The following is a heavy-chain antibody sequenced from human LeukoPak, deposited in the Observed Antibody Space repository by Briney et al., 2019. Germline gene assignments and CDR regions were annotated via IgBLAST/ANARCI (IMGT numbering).Heavy chain of an antibody. D-gene: IGHD1-26*01. V-gene: IGHV4-31*03. CDR3: ARDRRTVGATFPGYAFDI. CDR1: GGSISSSSYY. J-gene: IGHJ3*02. Sequence: SETLSLTCTVSGGSISSSSYYWGWIRQPPGKGLEWIGYIYYSGSTYYNPSLKSRVTISVDTSKNQFSLKLSSVTAADTAVYYCARDRRTVGATFPGYAFDIWGQGTMVTVSS. CDR2: IYYSGST.